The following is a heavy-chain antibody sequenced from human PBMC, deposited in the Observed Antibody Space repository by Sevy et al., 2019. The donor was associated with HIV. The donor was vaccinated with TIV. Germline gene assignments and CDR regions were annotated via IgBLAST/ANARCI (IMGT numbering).Heavy chain of an antibody. Sequence: GGTLRLSCAASEFTVSSSYMSWVRQAPGKGLEWVSILYSGGSTYYAASVKGRFAVSRDNSKNTLYLHMNSLRAEDTAVYYCARAGTGSYRAYFDYWDQGTLVTVSS. CDR1: EFTVSSSY. CDR2: LYSGGST. J-gene: IGHJ4*02. D-gene: IGHD1-26*01. CDR3: ARAGTGSYRAYFDY. V-gene: IGHV3-53*01.